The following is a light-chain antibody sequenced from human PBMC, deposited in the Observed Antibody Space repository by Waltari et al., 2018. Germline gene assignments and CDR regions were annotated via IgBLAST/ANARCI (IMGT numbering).Light chain of an antibody. CDR3: QQSYSNPPWT. Sequence: EIQMTQSPSSLSASIGDRVIITCRASETVNSDLNWFQQKAGKAPSLLIYGATTLEIGGPSRFSGSGSGTEFTLTISSLQPEDFATYICQQSYSNPPWTFGQGTKVEVK. CDR2: GAT. CDR1: ETVNSD. V-gene: IGKV1-39*01. J-gene: IGKJ1*01.